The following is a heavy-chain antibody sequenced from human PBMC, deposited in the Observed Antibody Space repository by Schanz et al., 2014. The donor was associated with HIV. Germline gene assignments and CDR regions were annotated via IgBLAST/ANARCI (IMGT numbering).Heavy chain of an antibody. CDR3: AKDSTYDILAGYYKGGNWFDP. V-gene: IGHV3-33*06. Sequence: QVQLVESGGGVVQPGRSLRLSCAASGFTFSSYGMHWVRQAPGKGLEWVAVIWYDGSNKYYADSVKGRFTISRDNSKNALYLQMNSLRAEDTAVYYCAKDSTYDILAGYYKGGNWFDPWGQGTLVTVSS. D-gene: IGHD3-9*01. J-gene: IGHJ5*02. CDR2: IWYDGSNK. CDR1: GFTFSSYG.